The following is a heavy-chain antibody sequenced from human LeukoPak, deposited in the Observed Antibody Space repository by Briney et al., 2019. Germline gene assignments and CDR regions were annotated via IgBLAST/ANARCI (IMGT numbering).Heavy chain of an antibody. D-gene: IGHD4-17*01. V-gene: IGHV4-59*11. CDR1: DDSFSSHY. J-gene: IGHJ3*02. Sequence: SETLSLTCAVSDDSFSSHYWTWIRQPPGKGLEWIGYISYTGSTNYNPSLKSRVTISIDTSKNQFSLKLSSVTAADTAVYYCARDQVTVTKGFDISGQGTMVSVSS. CDR3: ARDQVTVTKGFDI. CDR2: ISYTGST.